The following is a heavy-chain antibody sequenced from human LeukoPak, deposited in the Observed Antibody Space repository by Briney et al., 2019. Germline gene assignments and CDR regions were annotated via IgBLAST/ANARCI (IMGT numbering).Heavy chain of an antibody. CDR3: ASQMSGTSVSH. Sequence: PSETLSLTCTVSGDSITRYYWSWIRQPPGKGLEWIGYINNSGGTSYNPSLKSRVTISLDTSKNQFSLKLNSVTTTDTAVYYCASQMSGTSVSHWGQGTLVTVSS. J-gene: IGHJ4*02. CDR1: GDSITRYY. D-gene: IGHD2-2*01. V-gene: IGHV4-59*08. CDR2: INNSGGT.